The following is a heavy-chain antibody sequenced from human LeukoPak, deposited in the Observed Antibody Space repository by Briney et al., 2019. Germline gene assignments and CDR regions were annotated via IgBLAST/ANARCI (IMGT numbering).Heavy chain of an antibody. V-gene: IGHV1-8*01. CDR2: MNPNSGNT. CDR3: ARDYGGNSGWFDP. J-gene: IGHJ5*02. CDR1: GYTFTSYD. Sequence: GASVKASCKASGYTFTSYDLNWVRQATGQGLAWMGWMNPNSGNTGYAQKFQGRVTMTRDTSISTAYMELSSLRSEDTAVYYCARDYGGNSGWFDPWGQGTLVTVSS. D-gene: IGHD4-23*01.